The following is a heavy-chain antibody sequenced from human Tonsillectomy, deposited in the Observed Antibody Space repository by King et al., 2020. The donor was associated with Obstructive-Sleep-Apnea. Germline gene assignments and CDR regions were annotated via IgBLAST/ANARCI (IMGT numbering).Heavy chain of an antibody. D-gene: IGHD4-23*01. J-gene: IGHJ4*02. CDR2: ISWNSGRI. V-gene: IGHV3-9*01. CDR3: AKDKRYYGGNSGYYFDY. Sequence: VQLVESGGGLVQPGRSLRLSCAAAGFTFDDYAMHWVRQAPGNGLEWVSGISWNSGRIGYAASVKGRFTISRDNAKNSLYMQMNSLRAEDTALYYCAKDKRYYGGNSGYYFDYWGQGTLVTVSS. CDR1: GFTFDDYA.